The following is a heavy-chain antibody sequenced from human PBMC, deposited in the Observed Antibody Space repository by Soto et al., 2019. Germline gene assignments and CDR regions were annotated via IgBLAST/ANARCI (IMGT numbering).Heavy chain of an antibody. CDR1: GYTFTSYA. CDR2: INAGNGNT. J-gene: IGHJ3*02. Sequence: ASVKVSCKASGYTFTSYAMHWVRQAPGQRLEWMGWINAGNGNTKYSQKFQGRVTITRDTSASTAYMELSSLRSEDTAVYYCARAQSGSYDAFDIWGQGTMVTVSS. D-gene: IGHD1-26*01. CDR3: ARAQSGSYDAFDI. V-gene: IGHV1-3*01.